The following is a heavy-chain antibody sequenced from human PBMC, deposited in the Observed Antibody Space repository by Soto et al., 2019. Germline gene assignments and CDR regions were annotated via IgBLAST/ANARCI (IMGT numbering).Heavy chain of an antibody. CDR1: GGSVSSGSYY. CDR3: ARGYTDYYGGFDS. CDR2: IYYSGST. J-gene: IGHJ5*01. V-gene: IGHV4-61*01. Sequence: SETLSLTCTVSGGSVSSGSYYWSWIRQPPGKGLEWIGYIYYSGSTNYNPSLKSRVTISVDTSKNQFSLKLSSVTAADTAVYYCARGYTDYYGGFDSWGQGTLVTVSS. D-gene: IGHD3-10*01.